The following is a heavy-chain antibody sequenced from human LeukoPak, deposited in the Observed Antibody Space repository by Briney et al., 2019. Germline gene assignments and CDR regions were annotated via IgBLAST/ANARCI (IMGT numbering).Heavy chain of an antibody. V-gene: IGHV3-21*01. CDR3: ARDLAIQNYDFWSGYLSHYGMDV. Sequence: GGALRISQATLGINLNNHNMNRVRHAPREGPEWVLFIKNSNNYIFYADSVKGRFTISRDNAKNSLYLQMNSLRAEDTAVYYCARDLAIQNYDFWSGYLSHYGMDVWGQGTTVTVSS. CDR2: IKNSNNYI. D-gene: IGHD3-3*01. CDR1: GINLNNHN. J-gene: IGHJ6*02.